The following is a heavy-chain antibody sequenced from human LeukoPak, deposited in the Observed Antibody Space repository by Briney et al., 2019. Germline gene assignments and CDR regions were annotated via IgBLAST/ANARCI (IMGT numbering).Heavy chain of an antibody. CDR3: ARLTTGTFDY. CDR1: GGSISSGGYY. D-gene: IGHD1-1*01. CDR2: IYHSGST. J-gene: IGHJ4*02. V-gene: IGHV4-30-2*01. Sequence: SETLSLTCTVSGGSISSGGYYWSWIRQPPGKGLEWIGYIYHSGSTYYNPSLKSRVTISVDRSKNQFSLQLNSVTPEDTAVYYCARLTTGTFDYWGQGTLVTVSS.